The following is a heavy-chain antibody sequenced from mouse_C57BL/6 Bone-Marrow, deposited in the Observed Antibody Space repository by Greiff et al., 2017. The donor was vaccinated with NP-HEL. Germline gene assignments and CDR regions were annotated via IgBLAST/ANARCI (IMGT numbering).Heavy chain of an antibody. J-gene: IGHJ2*01. V-gene: IGHV1-75*01. D-gene: IGHD1-1*01. CDR2: IFPGSGST. CDR1: GYTFTDYY. CDR3: ARMGGYYGSSFDY. Sequence: VKLQESGPELVKPGASVKISCKASGYTFTDYYINWVKQRPGQGLEWIGWIFPGSGSTYYNEKFKGKATLTVDKSSSTAYMLLSSLTSEDSAVYFCARMGGYYGSSFDYWGQGTTLTVSS.